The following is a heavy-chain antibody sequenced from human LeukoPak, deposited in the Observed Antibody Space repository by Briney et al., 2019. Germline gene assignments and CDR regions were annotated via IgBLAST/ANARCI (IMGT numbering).Heavy chain of an antibody. CDR2: IKQDGSEK. J-gene: IGHJ3*02. CDR3: ARSPYYDSSGDAFDI. CDR1: GFTFSSYW. D-gene: IGHD3-22*01. Sequence: GSLRLSCAASGFTFSSYWMSWVRQAPGKGLEWVAIIKQDGSEKYYVDSVKGRFTISRDNAKNSLYLQMNSPRAEDTALYYCARSPYYDSSGDAFDICGQGTMVTVSS. V-gene: IGHV3-7*03.